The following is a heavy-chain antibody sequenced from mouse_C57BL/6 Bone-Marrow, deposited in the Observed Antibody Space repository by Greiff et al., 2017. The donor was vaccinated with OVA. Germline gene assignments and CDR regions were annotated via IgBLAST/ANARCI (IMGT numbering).Heavy chain of an antibody. D-gene: IGHD2-5*01. V-gene: IGHV1-26*01. Sequence: EVQLQQSGPELVKPGASVKISCKASGYTFTDYYMNWVKQSHGKSLEWIGDINPNNGGTSYNQKFKGKATLTVDKSSSTAYMELRSLTSEDSAVYYCARGGSNYGGRFDYWGQGTTLTVSS. CDR2: INPNNGGT. CDR3: ARGGSNYGGRFDY. J-gene: IGHJ2*01. CDR1: GYTFTDYY.